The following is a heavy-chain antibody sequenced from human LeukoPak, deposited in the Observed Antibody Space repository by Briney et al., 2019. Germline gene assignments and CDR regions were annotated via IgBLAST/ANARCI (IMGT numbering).Heavy chain of an antibody. CDR1: GGSISSGGYY. V-gene: IGHV4-31*03. Sequence: PSETLSLTCTVSGGSISSGGYYWSWIRQHPGKGLEWIGYIYYSGSTYYNPSLKSRVTISINTSKNQFSLNLNSVTAADTAVYYCARQEYDFLTGPIVYTFDIWGQGTMVTVSS. CDR2: IYYSGST. J-gene: IGHJ3*02. CDR3: ARQEYDFLTGPIVYTFDI. D-gene: IGHD3-9*01.